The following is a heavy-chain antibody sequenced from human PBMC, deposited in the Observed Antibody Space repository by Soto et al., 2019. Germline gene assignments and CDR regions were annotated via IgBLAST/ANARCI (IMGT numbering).Heavy chain of an antibody. CDR1: GFTFSSYE. D-gene: IGHD5-12*01. J-gene: IGHJ5*02. CDR3: ARDLVATTPVNWFDP. V-gene: IGHV3-48*03. CDR2: ISSSGSTI. Sequence: GGSLRLSCAASGFTFSSYEMNWVRQAPGKGLEWVSYISSSGSTIYYADSVKGRFTISRDNAKNSLYLQMNSLRAEDTAVYYCARDLVATTPVNWFDPWGQGTLVTVSS.